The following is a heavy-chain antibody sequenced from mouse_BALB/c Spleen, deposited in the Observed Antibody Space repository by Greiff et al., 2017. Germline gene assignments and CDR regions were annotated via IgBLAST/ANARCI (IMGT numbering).Heavy chain of an antibody. CDR3: ARSYGNYRAWFAY. CDR1: GYTFTDYA. V-gene: IGHV1S137*01. D-gene: IGHD2-1*01. CDR2: ISTYYGDA. Sequence: VQLQQSGAELVRPGVSVKISCKGSGYTFTDYAMHWVKQSHAKSLEWIGVISTYYGDASYNQKFKGKATMTVDKSSSTAYMELARLTSEDSAIYYCARSYGNYRAWFAYWGQGTLVTVSA. J-gene: IGHJ3*01.